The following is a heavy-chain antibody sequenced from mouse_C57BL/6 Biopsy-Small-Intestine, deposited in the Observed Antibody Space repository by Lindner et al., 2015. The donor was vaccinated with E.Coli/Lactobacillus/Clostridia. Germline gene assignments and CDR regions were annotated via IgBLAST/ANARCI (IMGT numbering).Heavy chain of an antibody. J-gene: IGHJ1*03. CDR3: ARRALNWYFDV. V-gene: IGHV1-22*01. CDR1: GYTFTDYN. Sequence: VQLQESGAELVKPGASVKMSCKASGYTFTDYNMHWVKQSHGKSLEWIGYINPNNGGTSYNQKFKGKATLTVDKSSSTAYMELRSLTSEDTAVYYCARRALNWYFDVWGTGTTVTVSS. CDR2: INPNNGGT.